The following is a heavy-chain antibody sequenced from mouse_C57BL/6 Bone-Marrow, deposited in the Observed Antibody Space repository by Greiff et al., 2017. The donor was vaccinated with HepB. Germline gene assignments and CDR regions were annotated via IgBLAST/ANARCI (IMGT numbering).Heavy chain of an antibody. CDR2: IYPGDGDT. D-gene: IGHD1-1*01. V-gene: IGHV1-82*01. CDR1: GYAFSSSW. J-gene: IGHJ1*03. CDR3: AREVYGSSYWYFDV. Sequence: VQRVESGPELVKPGASVKISCKASGYAFSSSWMNWVKQRPGKGLEWIGRIYPGDGDTNYNGKFKGKATLTADKSSSTAYMQLSSLTSEDSAVYFCAREVYGSSYWYFDVWGTGTTVTVSS.